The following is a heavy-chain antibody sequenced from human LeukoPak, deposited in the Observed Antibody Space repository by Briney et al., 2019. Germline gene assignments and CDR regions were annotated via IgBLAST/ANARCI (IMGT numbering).Heavy chain of an antibody. Sequence: ASVKVSCKASGYTFTGYYMHWVRQAPGQGLEWMGRINPNSGGTNYAQKFQGRVTMTRDTSISTAYMELSRLRSDDTAVYYCARDWGQWDHLEGVSDYWGQGTLVTVSS. D-gene: IGHD1-26*01. CDR1: GYTFTGYY. CDR2: INPNSGGT. J-gene: IGHJ4*02. V-gene: IGHV1-2*06. CDR3: ARDWGQWDHLEGVSDY.